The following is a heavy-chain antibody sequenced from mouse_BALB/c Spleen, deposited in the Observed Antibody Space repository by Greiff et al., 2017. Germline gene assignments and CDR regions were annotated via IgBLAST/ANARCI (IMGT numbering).Heavy chain of an antibody. J-gene: IGHJ2*01. Sequence: EVKLMESGPGLVKPSQSLSLTCTVTGYSITSDYAWNWIRQFPGNKLEWMGYISYSGSTSYNPTLKSRISVTRDTSKNQFFLQLKSVTTEDTATYYCARSRQLGLRGGFDYWGQGTTLTVSS. CDR3: ARSRQLGLRGGFDY. CDR1: GYSITSDYA. V-gene: IGHV3-2*02. D-gene: IGHD3-2*01. CDR2: ISYSGST.